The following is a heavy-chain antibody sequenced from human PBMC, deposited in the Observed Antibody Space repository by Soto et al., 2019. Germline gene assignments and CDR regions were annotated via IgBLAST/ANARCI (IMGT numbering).Heavy chain of an antibody. D-gene: IGHD2-8*01. CDR2: ISGSGGST. V-gene: IGHV3-23*01. J-gene: IGHJ5*02. CDR1: GFTFSSYA. Sequence: GGSLRLSCAASGFTFSSYAMSWVRQAPGKGLEWVSAISGSGGSTYYADSVKGRFTISRDNSKNTLYLQMNSLRAEDTAVYYCAKDPLHCTNGVCSLNWFDPWGQGTLVTVSS. CDR3: AKDPLHCTNGVCSLNWFDP.